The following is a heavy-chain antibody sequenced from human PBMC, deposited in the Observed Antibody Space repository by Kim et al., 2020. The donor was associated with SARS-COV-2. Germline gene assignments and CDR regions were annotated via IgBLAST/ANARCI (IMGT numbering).Heavy chain of an antibody. V-gene: IGHV4-34*01. J-gene: IGHJ5*02. CDR2: INPSGTT. D-gene: IGHD2-15*01. CDR3: ARGAAGVVVLGAAHINWFDP. CDR1: GGSFSGYY. Sequence: SETLSLTCAVYGGSFSGYYWSWIRQPPGKGLQWIGEINPSGTTNYNASLKSRVTISVDTSKNQFSLKLSSVPAADTAVYYCARGAAGVVVLGAAHINWFDPGGQGTLVTVSS.